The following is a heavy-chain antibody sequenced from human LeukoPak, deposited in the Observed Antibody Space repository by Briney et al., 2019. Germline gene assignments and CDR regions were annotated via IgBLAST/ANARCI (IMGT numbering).Heavy chain of an antibody. CDR2: ISGSGGST. CDR1: GFTFSSYS. V-gene: IGHV3-23*01. J-gene: IGHJ4*02. CDR3: AKGTLRYYDSSGYDFDY. Sequence: GGSLRLSCAASGFTFSSYSMNWVRQAPGKGLEWVSAISGSGGSTYYADSVKGRFTISRDNSKNTLYLQMNSLRAEDTAVYYCAKGTLRYYDSSGYDFDYWSQGTLVTVSS. D-gene: IGHD3-22*01.